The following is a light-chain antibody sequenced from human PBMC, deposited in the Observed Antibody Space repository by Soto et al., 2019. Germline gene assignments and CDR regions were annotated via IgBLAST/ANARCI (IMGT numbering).Light chain of an antibody. J-gene: IGKJ1*01. V-gene: IGKV3-11*01. Sequence: EIVLTQSPATLSLSPGEGVTLSCRASQSIGTYLACYRQKPGQAPRLLIYDTSNRATGTPDRFSGRGSGTDFTLTISSQGPEDFVVYYCQHPLNCPLTFGQGTKVEIK. CDR3: QHPLNCPLT. CDR1: QSIGTY. CDR2: DTS.